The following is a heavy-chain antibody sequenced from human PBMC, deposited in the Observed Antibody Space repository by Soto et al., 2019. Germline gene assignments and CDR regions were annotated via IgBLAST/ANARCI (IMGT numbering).Heavy chain of an antibody. J-gene: IGHJ5*02. CDR3: ARSVAVASNWFDP. V-gene: IGHV3-21*01. CDR2: ISSSSSYI. Sequence: GGSLRLSCAASGFTFSSYSMNWVRQAPGKGLEWVSSISSSSSYIYYADSGKGRFTISRDNAKNSLYLQMNSLRAEDTAVYYCARSVAVASNWFDPWGQGTLVTVSS. CDR1: GFTFSSYS. D-gene: IGHD6-19*01.